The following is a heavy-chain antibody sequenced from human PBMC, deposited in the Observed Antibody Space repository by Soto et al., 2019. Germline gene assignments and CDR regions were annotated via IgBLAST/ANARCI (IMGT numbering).Heavy chain of an antibody. J-gene: IGHJ4*02. CDR2: ISAYNGNT. CDR1: GYTFTSYG. D-gene: IGHD3-10*01. CDR3: ARVRSLSMVRGVTFDY. V-gene: IGHV1-18*01. Sequence: ASVKVSCKASGYTFTSYGISWVRQAPGQGLEWMGWISAYNGNTNYAQKLQGRVTMTTDTSTSTAYMELRSLRSDDTAVDYCARVRSLSMVRGVTFDYWGQGTLVTVSS.